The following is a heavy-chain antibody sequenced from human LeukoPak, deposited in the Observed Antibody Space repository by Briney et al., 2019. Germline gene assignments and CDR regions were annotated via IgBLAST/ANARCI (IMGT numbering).Heavy chain of an antibody. CDR2: ISYDGSNK. D-gene: IGHD5-18*01. CDR3: ARDLGYSYRHPFDY. J-gene: IGHJ4*02. CDR1: GFTFSSYG. Sequence: GGSLRLSCAASGFTFSSYGMHWVRQAPGKGLEWVAVISYDGSNKYYADSVKGRFTISRDNSKNTLYLQMDSLRAEDTAMYYCARDLGYSYRHPFDYWGQGTLVTVSS. V-gene: IGHV3-30*03.